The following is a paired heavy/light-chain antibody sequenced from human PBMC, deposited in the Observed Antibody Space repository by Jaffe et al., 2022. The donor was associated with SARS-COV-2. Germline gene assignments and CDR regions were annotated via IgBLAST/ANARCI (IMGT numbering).Heavy chain of an antibody. J-gene: IGHJ4*02. CDR2: ISESGDNT. CDR1: GFSLGSYA. V-gene: IGHV3-23*04. D-gene: IGHD6-13*01. Sequence: EVQLVESGGDLVQPGGSLRLSCAASGFSLGSYAMSWVRQAPGKGLQWVSMISESGDNTWYAGSGKGRFTISRDVSKNTLYLQMDSLRAEDAAIYYCARRRLGQLSIYDYWGQGTLVTVSS. CDR3: ARRRLGQLSIYDY.
Light chain of an antibody. CDR2: GAS. J-gene: IGKJ2*01. V-gene: IGKV3-20*01. CDR3: QQYDVPPQT. CDR1: QSVSRRY. Sequence: EVVLTQSPGTLSLSPGERATLSCRASQSVSRRYLAWYQRKPGQAPRLLIYGASSRATDIPDRFSGSGSGTDFTLTISRLEPEDFAVYYCQQYDVPPQTFGQGTKLEIK.